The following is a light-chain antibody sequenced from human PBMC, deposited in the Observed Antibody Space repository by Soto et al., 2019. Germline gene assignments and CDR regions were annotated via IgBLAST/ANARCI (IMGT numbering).Light chain of an antibody. CDR1: QSVSSSY. Sequence: EMVLTQSPGTLSLSPGERATLSYRASQSVSSSYLAWYQQKPGQAPRLLIYGASSRATGIPDRFSGSGSGTACTLTMSRMEPEDVAVYYWQQYGSSRITFGHGTRLEI. CDR3: QQYGSSRIT. V-gene: IGKV3-20*01. J-gene: IGKJ5*01. CDR2: GAS.